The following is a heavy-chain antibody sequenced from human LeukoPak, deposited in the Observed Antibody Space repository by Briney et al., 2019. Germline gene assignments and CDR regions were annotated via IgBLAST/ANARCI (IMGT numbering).Heavy chain of an antibody. CDR1: GGTFSSYA. D-gene: IGHD3-22*01. Sequence: SVKVSCKASGGTFSSYAISWVRQAPGQGLEWMGGIIPIFGTANYAQKFQGRVTITADESTSTAYMELRSLRSDDTAVYYCARGEYDSSGYYYATSYYFDYWGQGTLVTVSS. CDR2: IIPIFGTA. V-gene: IGHV1-69*13. CDR3: ARGEYDSSGYYYATSYYFDY. J-gene: IGHJ4*02.